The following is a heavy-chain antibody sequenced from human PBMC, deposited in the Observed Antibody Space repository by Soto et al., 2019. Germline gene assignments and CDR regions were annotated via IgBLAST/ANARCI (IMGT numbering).Heavy chain of an antibody. D-gene: IGHD5-12*01. CDR2: IWYDGSNK. CDR3: ARAEGPIVATALLFDY. Sequence: QVQLVESGGGVVQPGRSLRLSCAASGFTFSSYGMHWVRQAPGKGLEWVAVIWYDGSNKYYADSVKGRFTISRDNSKNTLYLQMNSLRAEDTAVYYCARAEGPIVATALLFDYWGQGTLVTVSS. CDR1: GFTFSSYG. V-gene: IGHV3-33*01. J-gene: IGHJ4*02.